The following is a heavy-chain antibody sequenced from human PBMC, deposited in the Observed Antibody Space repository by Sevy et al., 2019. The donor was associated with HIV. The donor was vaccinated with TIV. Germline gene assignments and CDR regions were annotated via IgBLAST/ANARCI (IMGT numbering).Heavy chain of an antibody. J-gene: IGHJ4*02. CDR3: ARDGCTNPHDY. CDR2: LSFGGGEI. Sequence: GGSLRLSCAASGFTFSKYSMSWVRQPPGKGLEWVSTLSFGGGEINYADSVKGRFTISRDNSKSSVYLQMNNLRPEDTAVYYCARDGCTNPHDYWGQGTLVTVSS. D-gene: IGHD2-8*01. CDR1: GFTFSKYS. V-gene: IGHV3-23*01.